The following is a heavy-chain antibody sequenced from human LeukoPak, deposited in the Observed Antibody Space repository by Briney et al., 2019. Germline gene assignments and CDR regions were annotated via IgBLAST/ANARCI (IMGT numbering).Heavy chain of an antibody. V-gene: IGHV3-11*04. CDR3: ARTQKYYDLWSGMN. D-gene: IGHD3-3*01. J-gene: IGHJ4*02. CDR2: ISSSGSAD. Sequence: KPGGSVRLSCAATGFTFSDYYMSWLRQAPGKGLEWISYISSSGSADYYADSVQGRFTVSRDNAKSSLYPQMNSLRAEDTAVYYCARTQKYYDLWSGMNWGQGTLVTVSS. CDR1: GFTFSDYY.